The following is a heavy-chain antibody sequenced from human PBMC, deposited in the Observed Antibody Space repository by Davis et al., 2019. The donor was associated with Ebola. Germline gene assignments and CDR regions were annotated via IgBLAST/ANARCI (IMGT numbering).Heavy chain of an antibody. V-gene: IGHV3-53*03. D-gene: IGHD2-21*01. Sequence: GGSLRLSCTGSGLTVTSHYMTWVRPSPGKGLEWVSFTFAGGVTYYTDPVKGRYTVYRNSSRNTLFLQMNNVRPEDTAVYYCAASFCGSDWFYAFDYWGRGTTVTVST. CDR1: GLTVTSHY. CDR3: AASFCGSDWFYAFDY. J-gene: IGHJ3*01. CDR2: TFAGGVT.